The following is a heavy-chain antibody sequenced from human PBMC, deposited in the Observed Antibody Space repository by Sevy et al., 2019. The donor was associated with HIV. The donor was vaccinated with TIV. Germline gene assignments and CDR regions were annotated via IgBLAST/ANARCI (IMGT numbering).Heavy chain of an antibody. Sequence: GGSLRLSCAASGFTFSSYWMSWVRQAPGKGLEWVANIKQDGSEKYYVDSVKGRFTISRDNAKNSLYLQMNSLRAEDTAVYYCARDKAAPNHAFDYWGQGTLVTVSS. J-gene: IGHJ4*02. CDR3: ARDKAAPNHAFDY. D-gene: IGHD6-13*01. CDR1: GFTFSSYW. CDR2: IKQDGSEK. V-gene: IGHV3-7*01.